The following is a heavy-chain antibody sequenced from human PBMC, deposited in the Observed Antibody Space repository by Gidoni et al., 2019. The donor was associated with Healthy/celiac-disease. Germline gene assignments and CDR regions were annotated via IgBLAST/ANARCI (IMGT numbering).Heavy chain of an antibody. Sequence: EVQLLESGGGLVQPGGSLRLSCAASGFTFSSYAMSWVRQAPGKGLAWVSAIRGSGCSTYYADSVKGRFTIARDNSKNTLYLQMTSLRAEDTAVYYCATPEIRITIFPATDYWGQGTLVTVSS. CDR3: ATPEIRITIFPATDY. V-gene: IGHV3-23*01. J-gene: IGHJ4*02. D-gene: IGHD3-3*01. CDR2: IRGSGCST. CDR1: GFTFSSYA.